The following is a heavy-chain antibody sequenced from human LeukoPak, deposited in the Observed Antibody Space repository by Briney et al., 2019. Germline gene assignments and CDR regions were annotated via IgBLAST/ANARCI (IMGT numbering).Heavy chain of an antibody. D-gene: IGHD3-22*01. V-gene: IGHV3-30*02. CDR1: GFTFSSYG. Sequence: GGSLRLSCAASGFTFSSYGMHWVRQAPGKGLEWVAFIRYDGSNKYYADSVKGRFTISRDNSKNTLYLQMNSLRAEDTAVYYCAKDFSPGSFYYYDSSGYFDYWGQGTLVTVSS. J-gene: IGHJ4*02. CDR2: IRYDGSNK. CDR3: AKDFSPGSFYYYDSSGYFDY.